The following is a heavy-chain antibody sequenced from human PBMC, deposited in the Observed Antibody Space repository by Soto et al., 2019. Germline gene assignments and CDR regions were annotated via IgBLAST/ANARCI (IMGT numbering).Heavy chain of an antibody. V-gene: IGHV5-51*01. D-gene: IGHD3-3*01. CDR1: GYSFTSYW. CDR3: ARQGLRSPLRDYDLWSGYYSHGMDV. Sequence: GESLKISCKGSGYSFTSYWIGWVRQMPGKGLEWMGIIYPGDSDTRYSPSFQGQVTISADKSISTAYLQWSSLKASDTAMYYCARQGLRSPLRDYDLWSGYYSHGMDVWGQGTTVTVSS. CDR2: IYPGDSDT. J-gene: IGHJ6*02.